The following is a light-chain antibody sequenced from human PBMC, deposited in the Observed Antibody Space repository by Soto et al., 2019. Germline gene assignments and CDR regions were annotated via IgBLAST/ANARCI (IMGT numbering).Light chain of an antibody. J-gene: IGLJ2*01. CDR3: SSYTGSSSYVA. Sequence: QSVLTQPASVSGSPGQSITISCTGTSSDVGGYNYVSWYQQHPGKAPKLMIYDVTNRPSGVSNRFSGSKSGNTASLTISGLQPEDEADYYCSSYTGSSSYVALGGGTQLTVL. CDR2: DVT. CDR1: SSDVGGYNY. V-gene: IGLV2-14*01.